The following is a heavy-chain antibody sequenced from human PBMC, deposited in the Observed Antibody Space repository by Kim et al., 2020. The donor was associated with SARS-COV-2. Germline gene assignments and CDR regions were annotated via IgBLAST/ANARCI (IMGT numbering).Heavy chain of an antibody. CDR2: IIPIFGTA. D-gene: IGHD3-22*01. J-gene: IGHJ3*02. CDR1: GGTFSSYA. CDR3: AWGFEDYYDSRDAFDI. V-gene: IGHV1-69*13. Sequence: SVKVSCKASGGTFSSYAISWVRQAPGQGLEWMGGIIPIFGTANYAQKFQGRVTITADESTSTAYMELSSLRSEDTAVYYCAWGFEDYYDSRDAFDIWGQGTMVTVSS.